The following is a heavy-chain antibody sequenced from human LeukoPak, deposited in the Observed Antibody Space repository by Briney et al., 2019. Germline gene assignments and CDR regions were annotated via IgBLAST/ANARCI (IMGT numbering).Heavy chain of an antibody. CDR3: AKERELLPFDG. Sequence: GGSLRLSCAASGYTFSVFGMHWVRQAPGEGLEWVAFISYDGSEELYADSVKGRFTLSRDTSKNTLSLQMNSLRAEDTAVYYCAKERELLPFDGWGQGTLVTVSS. CDR1: GYTFSVFG. J-gene: IGHJ4*02. D-gene: IGHD1-26*01. CDR2: ISYDGSEE. V-gene: IGHV3-30*02.